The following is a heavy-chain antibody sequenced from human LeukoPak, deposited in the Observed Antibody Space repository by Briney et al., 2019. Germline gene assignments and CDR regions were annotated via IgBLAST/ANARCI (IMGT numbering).Heavy chain of an antibody. CDR3: AKDRRRITIFGVVTGRGYYFDY. CDR2: ISGSGGST. J-gene: IGHJ4*02. CDR1: GFTFSSYA. D-gene: IGHD3-3*01. Sequence: GGSLRLSCAASGFTFSSYAMSWVRQAPGKGLEWVSAISGSGGSTYYADSVKGRFTISRDKSKNTLYLQMNSLRAEDTAVYYCAKDRRRITIFGVVTGRGYYFDYWGQGTLVTVSS. V-gene: IGHV3-23*01.